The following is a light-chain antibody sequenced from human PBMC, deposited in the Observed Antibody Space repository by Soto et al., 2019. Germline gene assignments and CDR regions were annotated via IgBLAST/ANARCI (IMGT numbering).Light chain of an antibody. J-gene: IGLJ2*01. CDR2: LNRDGSH. CDR1: SGHSNYA. V-gene: IGLV4-69*01. Sequence: QSVLTQSPSASASLGASVKLTCTLSSGHSNYAIAWHQQQPEKGPRYLMKLNRDGSHSKGDGIPNRFSGSSSGAERYLTISTLHSEEEAAYHCKTWATASVIFGGGTTVTVL. CDR3: KTWATASVI.